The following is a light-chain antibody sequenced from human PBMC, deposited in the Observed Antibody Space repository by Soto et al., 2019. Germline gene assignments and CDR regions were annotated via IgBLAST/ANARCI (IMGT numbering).Light chain of an antibody. CDR1: SSDVGGYDF. CDR2: EVT. Sequence: QPVLTFPASVTGTALGSSAITSTGNSSDVGGYDFVSWYYQHPHTAPKLIIYEVTQRPTGVSKRCSGSKSGNTASLTISGLQAEDEADYYFSSHASGSTRVFGAGTKVTV. V-gene: IGLV2-14*01. J-gene: IGLJ1*01. CDR3: SSHASGSTRV.